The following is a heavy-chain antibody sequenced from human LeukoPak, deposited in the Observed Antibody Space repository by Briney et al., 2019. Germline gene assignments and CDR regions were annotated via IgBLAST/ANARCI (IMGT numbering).Heavy chain of an antibody. Sequence: PSETLSLTCAVSGYSISSGYYWGWIRQLPGKGLEWIGSIYHSGSTYYNPSLKSRVTISVDTSKNQFSLKLSSVTAADTAVYYCARGRDYYDSGDFDYWGQGTLVTVSS. CDR1: GYSISSGYY. D-gene: IGHD3-22*01. CDR3: ARGRDYYDSGDFDY. CDR2: IYHSGST. J-gene: IGHJ4*02. V-gene: IGHV4-38-2*01.